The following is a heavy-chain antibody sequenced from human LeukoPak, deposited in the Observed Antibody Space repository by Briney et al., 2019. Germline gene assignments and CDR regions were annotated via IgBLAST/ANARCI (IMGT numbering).Heavy chain of an antibody. J-gene: IGHJ4*02. CDR1: GFTFSSYG. Sequence: PGGSLRLSCAASGFTFSSYGMHWVRQAPGKGLEWVAVISYDGSNKYYADSVKGRFTISRDNAKNSLYLQMNSLRDEDTAVYYCAREASDYYDSSGYYYATEGYFDYWGQGTLVTVSS. CDR2: ISYDGSNK. CDR3: AREASDYYDSSGYYYATEGYFDY. D-gene: IGHD3-22*01. V-gene: IGHV3-30*03.